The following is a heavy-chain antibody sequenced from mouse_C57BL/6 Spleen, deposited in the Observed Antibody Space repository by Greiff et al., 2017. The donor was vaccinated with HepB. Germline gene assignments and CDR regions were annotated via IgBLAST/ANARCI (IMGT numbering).Heavy chain of an antibody. CDR1: GYTFISYW. V-gene: IGHV1-53*01. CDR3: ARRGLVIHYAMDY. J-gene: IGHJ4*01. CDR2: ITPNNGGT. Sequence: QVQLQQPGTELVKPGASVKLSCKASGYTFISYWMHWVNQRPGQGLDWIGTITPNNGGTNYNEKFKSKATLTVDTSSSTAYMQLSSLTSEDSAVYYCARRGLVIHYAMDYWGQGTSVTVSS. D-gene: IGHD2-4*01.